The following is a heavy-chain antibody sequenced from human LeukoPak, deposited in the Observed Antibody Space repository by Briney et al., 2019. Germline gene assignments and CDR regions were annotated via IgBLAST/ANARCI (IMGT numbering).Heavy chain of an antibody. V-gene: IGHV4-61*02. CDR1: GGSISSGSYY. CDR2: IYTSGST. D-gene: IGHD2-21*01. J-gene: IGHJ4*02. Sequence: SQTLSLTCTVSGGSISSGSYYWSSIRQPAGKGLEWIGRIYTSGSTNYNPSLKSRVTISVDTSKNQFSLKLSSVTDADTAVDYCSSDSYCGGDCYYDYWGQGTLVTVSS. CDR3: SSDSYCGGDCYYDY.